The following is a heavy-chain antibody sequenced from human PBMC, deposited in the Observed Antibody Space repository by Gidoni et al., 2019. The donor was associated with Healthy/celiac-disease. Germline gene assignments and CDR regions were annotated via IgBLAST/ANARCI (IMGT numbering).Heavy chain of an antibody. J-gene: IGHJ6*02. Sequence: EVQLVESGGGLVQPGGSLRLSCAASGFTFSSYWMSWVRQAPGKGLEWVANIKQDGSEKYYVDSVKGRFTISRDNAKNSLYLQMNSLRAEDTAVYYCTRDKITIFGVVSGMDVWGQGTTVTVSS. CDR2: IKQDGSEK. CDR1: GFTFSSYW. V-gene: IGHV3-7*01. D-gene: IGHD3-3*01. CDR3: TRDKITIFGVVSGMDV.